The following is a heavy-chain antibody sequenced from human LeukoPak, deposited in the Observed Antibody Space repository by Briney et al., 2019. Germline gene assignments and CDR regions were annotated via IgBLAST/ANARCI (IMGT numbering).Heavy chain of an antibody. CDR3: AKVYGDGVWYYGMDV. D-gene: IGHD4-17*01. Sequence: GGSLRLSCAASGFTFDDYAMSWVRQAPGKGLEWVSAISGSGGSTYYADSVKGRFTISRDNSKNTLYLQMNSLRAEDTAVYYCAKVYGDGVWYYGMDVWGQGTTVTVSS. J-gene: IGHJ6*02. V-gene: IGHV3-23*01. CDR2: ISGSGGST. CDR1: GFTFDDYA.